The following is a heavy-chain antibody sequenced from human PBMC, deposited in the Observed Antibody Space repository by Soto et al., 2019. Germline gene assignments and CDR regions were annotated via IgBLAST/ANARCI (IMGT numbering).Heavy chain of an antibody. V-gene: IGHV1-18*01. D-gene: IGHD6-19*01. J-gene: IGHJ4*02. CDR2: ISAYNGNT. CDR1: GYTFTSYG. Sequence: GASVKVSCKASGYTFTSYGISWVRQAPGQGLEWMGWISAYNGNTNYAQKLQGRVTMTTDTSTSTAYMELRSLRSDDTAVYYCARDIEGAVAGTSAYWGQGTLVTVSS. CDR3: ARDIEGAVAGTSAY.